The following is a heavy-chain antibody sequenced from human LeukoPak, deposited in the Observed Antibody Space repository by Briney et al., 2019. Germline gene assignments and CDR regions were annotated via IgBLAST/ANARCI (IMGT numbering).Heavy chain of an antibody. CDR2: IYTSGST. V-gene: IGHV4-4*07. J-gene: IGHJ3*02. CDR1: GGSISSYY. Sequence: SETLSLTCTVSGGSISSYYWSWIRQPAGKGLEWIGRIYTSGSTNYNPSLKSRVTMSVDTSKNQFSLKLSSVTAADTAVYYCVRVRMSGWTLGYAFDIWGQGTMVTVSS. D-gene: IGHD6-19*01. CDR3: VRVRMSGWTLGYAFDI.